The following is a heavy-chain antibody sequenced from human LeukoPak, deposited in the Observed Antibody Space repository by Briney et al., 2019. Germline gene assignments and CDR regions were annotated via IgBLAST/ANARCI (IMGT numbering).Heavy chain of an antibody. Sequence: GGSLSLSCAASGFTFSDYYMSWIRQAPGKGLEWDSYISGGSSTIYYADSLKGRFTVSRDNAKNSLYLLMNSLRAEDTAVYYCARRGSGRHFDFWGQGTLVTVSS. D-gene: IGHD2-15*01. CDR2: ISGGSSTI. CDR1: GFTFSDYY. V-gene: IGHV3-11*01. J-gene: IGHJ4*02. CDR3: ARRGSGRHFDF.